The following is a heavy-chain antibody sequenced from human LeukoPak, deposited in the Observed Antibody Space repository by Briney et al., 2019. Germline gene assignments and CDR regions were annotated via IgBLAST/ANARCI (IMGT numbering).Heavy chain of an antibody. Sequence: SETLSLTCAVYGGSFSGYYWSWIRQPPGKGLEWIGEINHSGSTNYNPSLKSRVTISVDTSKNQFSLKLSSVTAADTAVYYCARVPPPMVREGGYFDYWGQGTLVTVS. CDR2: INHSGST. CDR3: ARVPPPMVREGGYFDY. D-gene: IGHD3-10*01. V-gene: IGHV4-34*01. J-gene: IGHJ4*02. CDR1: GGSFSGYY.